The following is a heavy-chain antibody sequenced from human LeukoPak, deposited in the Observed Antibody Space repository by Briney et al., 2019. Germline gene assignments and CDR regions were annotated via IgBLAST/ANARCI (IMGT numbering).Heavy chain of an antibody. D-gene: IGHD5-18*01. Sequence: SETLSLTCTVSGGSISSSSYYWGWIRQPPGKGLEWIGSIYYSGSTYYNPSLKSRVTISVDTSKNQFSLKLSSVTAADTAVYYCARERDTAMALAFDYWGQGTLVTVSS. J-gene: IGHJ4*02. CDR2: IYYSGST. V-gene: IGHV4-39*07. CDR1: GGSISSSSYY. CDR3: ARERDTAMALAFDY.